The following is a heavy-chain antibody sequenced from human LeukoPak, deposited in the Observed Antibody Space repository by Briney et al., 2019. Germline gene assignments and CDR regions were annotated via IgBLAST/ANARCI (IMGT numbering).Heavy chain of an antibody. CDR3: VRVRHGDSFDF. V-gene: IGHV3-72*01. Sequence: PGGSLRLSCEASGFTFSSLYMDWVRPAPGKGREWVGRIRNKAADYSTDYASSVKGRFTISRDDSRNSRYLQMSSRKSEDTALYYCVRVRHGDSFDFWGQGPLVTVSS. J-gene: IGHJ4*02. D-gene: IGHD4-17*01. CDR1: GFTFSSLY. CDR2: IRNKAADYST.